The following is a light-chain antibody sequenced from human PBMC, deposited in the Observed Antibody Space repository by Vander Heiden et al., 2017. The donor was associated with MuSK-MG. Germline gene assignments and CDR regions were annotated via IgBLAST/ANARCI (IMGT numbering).Light chain of an antibody. CDR2: AAS. CDR3: QQGDSHPRT. Sequence: DIQLTQSPSFLSASVGDRVTITCRASQGIGSYLAWYQQKPGKAPNILIYAASSLQSGVPPRFSGSGSGTEFTLTISSLLPEDFATYFCQQGDSHPRTFGQGTKVEVK. J-gene: IGKJ1*01. V-gene: IGKV1-9*01. CDR1: QGIGSY.